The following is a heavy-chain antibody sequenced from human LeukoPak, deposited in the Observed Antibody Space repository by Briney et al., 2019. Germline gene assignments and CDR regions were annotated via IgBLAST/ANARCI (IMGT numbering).Heavy chain of an antibody. Sequence: GESLKISCKGSGYSFTSYWIGWVRQMPGKGLEWMGIIYPGDSDTRYSPSFQGQVTISADKSISTAYLQWSSLKASDTAMYYCATAILRRCSSTSCYKRDDAFDIWGQGTMVTGPS. CDR1: GYSFTSYW. D-gene: IGHD2-2*02. J-gene: IGHJ3*02. CDR2: IYPGDSDT. V-gene: IGHV5-51*01. CDR3: ATAILRRCSSTSCYKRDDAFDI.